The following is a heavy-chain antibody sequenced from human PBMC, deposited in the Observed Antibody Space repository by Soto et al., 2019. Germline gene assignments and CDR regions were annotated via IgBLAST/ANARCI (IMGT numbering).Heavy chain of an antibody. CDR1: GGSISSYY. D-gene: IGHD2-15*01. CDR3: AREDIVVVVAAVEMATYRGSYFDY. J-gene: IGHJ4*02. CDR2: IYTSGST. V-gene: IGHV4-4*07. Sequence: QVQLQESGPGLVKPSETLSLTCTVSGGSISSYYWSWIRQPAGKGLEWIGRIYTSGSTNYNPSLKSRVTMSVDTSKNQFSLMLSSVTAADTAVYYCAREDIVVVVAAVEMATYRGSYFDYWGQGTLVTVSS.